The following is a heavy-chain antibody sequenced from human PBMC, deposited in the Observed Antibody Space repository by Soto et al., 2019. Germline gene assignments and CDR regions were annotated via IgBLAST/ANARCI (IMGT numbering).Heavy chain of an antibody. J-gene: IGHJ4*02. Sequence: EVQLLESGGGLVQPGGSLRLDCAASGFSFSSYAMVWVRQAPGKGLEWVSVISARGGSSYFSDSVKGRFTISRDNSMNVLSLEMNSLRAEDAATYFCGKVFIEYSAWVDHWGQGTSVLVSS. CDR1: GFSFSSYA. CDR2: ISARGGSS. D-gene: IGHD5-12*01. CDR3: GKVFIEYSAWVDH. V-gene: IGHV3-23*01.